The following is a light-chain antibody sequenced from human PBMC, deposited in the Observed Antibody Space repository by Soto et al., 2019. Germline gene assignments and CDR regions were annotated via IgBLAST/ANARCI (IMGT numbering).Light chain of an antibody. CDR2: DVS. CDR3: SSYTSSSTLV. J-gene: IGLJ2*01. Sequence: SVLTQPASVSGSPGQSITISCTGTSSDVGGYNYVSWYQQHPGKVPKLMIYDVSNRPSGVSNRFSGSKSGNTASLTISGLQAEDEADYYCSSYTSSSTLVFGAGTKLTVL. V-gene: IGLV2-14*01. CDR1: SSDVGGYNY.